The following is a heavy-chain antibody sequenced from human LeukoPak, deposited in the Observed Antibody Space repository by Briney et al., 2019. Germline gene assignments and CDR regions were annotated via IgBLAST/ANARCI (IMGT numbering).Heavy chain of an antibody. CDR3: ARDGRVYSSGHFSAY. J-gene: IGHJ4*02. Sequence: PGGSLRLSCAASGFAFSSYVLHWVRQAPGKGLEWVAFIRYDGSNKYYADSVKGRFTISRDNSKNTLYLQMNSLRAEDTAVYYCARDGRVYSSGHFSAYWGQGTLVTVSS. CDR1: GFAFSSYV. D-gene: IGHD3-22*01. V-gene: IGHV3-30*02. CDR2: IRYDGSNK.